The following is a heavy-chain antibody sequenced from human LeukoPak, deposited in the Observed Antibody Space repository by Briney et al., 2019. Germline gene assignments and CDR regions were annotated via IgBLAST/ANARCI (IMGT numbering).Heavy chain of an antibody. Sequence: GGSLRLSCAASGFTFSSYSMNWVRQAPGKGLEWVSYISSSSSTIYYADSVKGRFTISRDNARNSLYLQMNSLRAEDTAVYYCAKEPPNYGSGSYFDYWGQGTLVTVSS. D-gene: IGHD3-10*01. CDR3: AKEPPNYGSGSYFDY. CDR2: ISSSSSTI. CDR1: GFTFSSYS. J-gene: IGHJ4*02. V-gene: IGHV3-48*01.